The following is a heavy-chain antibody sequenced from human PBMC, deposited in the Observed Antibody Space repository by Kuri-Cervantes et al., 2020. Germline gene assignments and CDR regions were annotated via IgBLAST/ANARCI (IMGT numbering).Heavy chain of an antibody. J-gene: IGHJ6*03. V-gene: IGHV1-18*01. D-gene: IGHD3-10*01. CDR3: ARVVEWGSGSYYNYFDYYYYMDV. CDR2: ISAYSGNT. CDR1: GYTFTSYG. Sequence: ASVKVSCKASGYTFTSYGISWVRQAPGQGLEWMGWISAYSGNTNYAQKLQGRVTMTTDTSTSTAYMELRSLRSDDTAVYYCARVVEWGSGSYYNYFDYYYYMDVWGKGTTVTDSS.